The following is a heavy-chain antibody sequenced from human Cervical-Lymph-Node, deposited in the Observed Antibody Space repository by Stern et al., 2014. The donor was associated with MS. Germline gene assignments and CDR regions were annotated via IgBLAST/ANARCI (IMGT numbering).Heavy chain of an antibody. CDR3: ARAGPYDYIWGNFRHRAFYFDS. J-gene: IGHJ4*02. D-gene: IGHD3-16*02. Sequence: QVQLQESGPGLVKPSETLSLMCSVSSGFIGNNYWSWIRQPPGKGLEWIGRLYYSGSTYYNPSLKSRVTISLDTSKNQLSLRLSSVTAADTAVYYCARAGPYDYIWGNFRHRAFYFDSWGQGALVTVSS. V-gene: IGHV4-59*01. CDR2: LYYSGST. CDR1: SGFIGNNY.